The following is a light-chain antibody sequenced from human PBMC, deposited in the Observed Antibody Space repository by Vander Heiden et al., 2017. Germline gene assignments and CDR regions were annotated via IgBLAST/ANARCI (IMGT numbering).Light chain of an antibody. CDR2: KNT. Sequence: QSVLTQPPSASATPGQSVTISCSGSSSHIGRHFLYWYQHLPGTAPKLLIYKNTPRPSGVPHRFSGTKSGTSASLAISGHPSDEEADYYCGSWDSSLRVHAFGTGTRVTVL. CDR1: SSHIGRHF. CDR3: GSWDSSLRVHA. V-gene: IGLV1-47*01. J-gene: IGLJ1*01.